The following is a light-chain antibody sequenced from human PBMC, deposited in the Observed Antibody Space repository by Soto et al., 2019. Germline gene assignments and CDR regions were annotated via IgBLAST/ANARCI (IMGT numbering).Light chain of an antibody. CDR1: SSDVGGYNY. CDR2: EVT. J-gene: IGLJ3*02. CDR3: CSYAASNNFYFV. V-gene: IGLV2-8*01. Sequence: QSALTQPPSASGSPGQSVTISCTGTSSDVGGYNYVSWYQQYPGRATKLMIYEVTKRPSGVADRFSGSKSGNTASLTVSGLQAEDEADYYCCSYAASNNFYFVFGGGTKLTVL.